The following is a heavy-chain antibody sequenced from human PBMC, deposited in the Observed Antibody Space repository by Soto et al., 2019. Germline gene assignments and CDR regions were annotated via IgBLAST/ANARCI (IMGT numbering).Heavy chain of an antibody. CDR3: ARDGGYCSGGSCYNWFDP. D-gene: IGHD2-15*01. J-gene: IGHJ5*02. V-gene: IGHV3-72*01. Sequence: GGSLRLSCAASGFTFSEYYMDWVRQSPGKGLEWVGRSKNKANSYTTEYIASVKGRFTISRDNSNNLLYLQMNSLKIDDTAVYYCARDGGYCSGGSCYNWFDPWGQGTLVTVSS. CDR1: GFTFSEYY. CDR2: SKNKANSYTT.